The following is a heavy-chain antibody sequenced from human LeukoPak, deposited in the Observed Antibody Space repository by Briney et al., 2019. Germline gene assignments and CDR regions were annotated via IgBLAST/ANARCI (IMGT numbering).Heavy chain of an antibody. CDR2: IYYSGSA. J-gene: IGHJ4*02. CDR1: GGSISSYY. D-gene: IGHD6-25*01. CDR3: ARGPERYYFDY. V-gene: IGHV4-59*08. Sequence: SETLSLTCTVSGGSISSYYWSWIRQTPGKGLEWIGYIYYSGSAIYSPSLKSRVTISVDTSKNQFSLRLSSVTAADTAVYYCARGPERYYFDYWGQGALVTVSS.